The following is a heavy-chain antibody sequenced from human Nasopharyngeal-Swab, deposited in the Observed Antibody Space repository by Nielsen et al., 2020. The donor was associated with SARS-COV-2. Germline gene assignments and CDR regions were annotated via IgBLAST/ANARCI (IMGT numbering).Heavy chain of an antibody. CDR3: AKARDSSIWYRNYFDC. CDR2: ISYDGINQ. D-gene: IGHD6-13*01. CDR1: GFPFTNYG. V-gene: IGHV3-30*18. J-gene: IGHJ4*02. Sequence: GGSLRLSFAASGFPFTNYGVHWVRQAPGKGLEWVAAISYDGINQYYADSVKGRFTISRDNSENTLYLQLSSLRTDDTAMYYCAKARDSSIWYRNYFDCWGQGTLVTVSS.